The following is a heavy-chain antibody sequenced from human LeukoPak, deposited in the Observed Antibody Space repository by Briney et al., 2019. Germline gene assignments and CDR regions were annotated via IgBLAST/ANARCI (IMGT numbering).Heavy chain of an antibody. CDR1: TFTFSSYT. CDR2: INPSGNSK. V-gene: IGHV3-21*01. CDR3: VRDFLGESGAGGY. D-gene: IGHD3-10*01. J-gene: IGHJ4*02. Sequence: PGGSLRLSCATSTFTFSSYTMNWVRQAPGKGLEWVSSINPSGNSKYHADSVKGRFTISRDNAENSLYMQMNSLRAEDTGVYYCVRDFLGESGAGGYWGQGTLVTVSS.